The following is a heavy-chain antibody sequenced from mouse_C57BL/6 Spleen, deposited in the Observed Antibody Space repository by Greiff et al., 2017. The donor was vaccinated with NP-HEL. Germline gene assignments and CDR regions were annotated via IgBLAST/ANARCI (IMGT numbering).Heavy chain of an antibody. V-gene: IGHV1-4*01. J-gene: IGHJ4*01. CDR3: ARTEWVYAMDY. CDR2: INPSSGYT. D-gene: IGHD1-3*01. CDR1: GYTFTSYT. Sequence: VKLVESGAELARPGASVKMSCKASGYTFTSYTMHWVKQRPGQGLEWIGYINPSSGYTKYNQKFKDKATLTADKSSSTAYMQLSSLTSEDSAVYYCARTEWVYAMDYWGQGTSVTVSS.